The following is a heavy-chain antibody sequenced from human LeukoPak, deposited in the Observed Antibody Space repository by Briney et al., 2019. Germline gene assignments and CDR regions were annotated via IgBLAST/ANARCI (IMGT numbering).Heavy chain of an antibody. D-gene: IGHD6-19*01. J-gene: IGHJ4*02. Sequence: SETLSLTCTVSGGSISSYYWSWIRQPPGKGLEWIGYIYYSGSTNYNPSLKSRVTISVDTSKNQFSLKLSSVTAADTAVYYCAREVKWLGSFDYWGQGTLVTVSS. V-gene: IGHV4-59*12. CDR1: GGSISSYY. CDR3: AREVKWLGSFDY. CDR2: IYYSGST.